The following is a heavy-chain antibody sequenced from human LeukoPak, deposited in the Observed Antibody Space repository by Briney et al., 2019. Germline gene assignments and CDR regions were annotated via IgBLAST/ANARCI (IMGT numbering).Heavy chain of an antibody. Sequence: HPGGSLRLSCAAAAFTFSDYYMSWIRQAPGKGLQWVASIKQDASDSLHVDSVKGRFTISRDNAKNSLFLQMNNLRPGDTAVYYCAKNIAAPGRVDYQLYGMDEWGQGTTVTVSS. D-gene: IGHD6-25*01. CDR2: IKQDASDS. V-gene: IGHV3-7*01. CDR1: AFTFSDYY. CDR3: AKNIAAPGRVDYQLYGMDE. J-gene: IGHJ6*02.